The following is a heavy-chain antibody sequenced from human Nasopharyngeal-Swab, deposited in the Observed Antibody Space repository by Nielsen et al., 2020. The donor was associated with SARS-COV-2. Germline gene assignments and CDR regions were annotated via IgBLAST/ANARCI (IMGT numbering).Heavy chain of an antibody. J-gene: IGHJ2*01. CDR2: ISAYNGNT. D-gene: IGHD5-18*01. V-gene: IGHV1-18*01. CDR1: GYTFTSFA. Sequence: ASVKVSCKASGYTFTSFAITWVRQAPGQGLEWMGWISAYNGNTNYAQKLQGRVTMTTDTSTSTAYMELRSLRSDDTAVYYCARGEKGYSYGYYWYFDLWGRGTLVTVSS. CDR3: ARGEKGYSYGYYWYFDL.